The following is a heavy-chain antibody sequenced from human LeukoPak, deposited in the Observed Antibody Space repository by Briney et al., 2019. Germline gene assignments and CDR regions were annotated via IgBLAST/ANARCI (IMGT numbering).Heavy chain of an antibody. CDR2: ISDSGSST. V-gene: IGHV3-23*01. Sequence: PGGSLRLSCAASGFTFSSYAMSWVRQAPGKGLEWVSVISDSGSSTYYADSVKGRFTISRDNSKNTLYLQMNSLRAEDTALYYCAKTIAVAGEFYYGMDVWGQGTTVTVSS. CDR1: GFTFSSYA. CDR3: AKTIAVAGEFYYGMDV. D-gene: IGHD6-19*01. J-gene: IGHJ6*02.